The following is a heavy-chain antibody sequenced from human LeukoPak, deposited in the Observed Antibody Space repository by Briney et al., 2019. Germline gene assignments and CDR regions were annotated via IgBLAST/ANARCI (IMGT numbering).Heavy chain of an antibody. D-gene: IGHD3-3*01. CDR2: IIPIFGTA. CDR3: ARDWGGLRFLEWSHKGYWFDP. V-gene: IGHV1-69*06. Sequence: ASVKVSCKASGGTFSSYAISWVRQAPGQGLEWMGGIIPIFGTANYAQKFQGRVTITADKSTSTAYMELSSLRSEDTAVYYCARDWGGLRFLEWSHKGYWFDPWGQGTLVTVSS. J-gene: IGHJ5*02. CDR1: GGTFSSYA.